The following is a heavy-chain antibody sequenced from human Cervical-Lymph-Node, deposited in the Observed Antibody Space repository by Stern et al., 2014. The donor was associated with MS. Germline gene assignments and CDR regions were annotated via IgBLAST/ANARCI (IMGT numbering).Heavy chain of an antibody. J-gene: IGHJ4*02. D-gene: IGHD3-22*01. CDR3: ARDSQYYYDSSGYSDPFDY. CDR2: ITSSTNYI. V-gene: IGHV3-21*01. CDR1: GFTFTSYS. Sequence: EVQLEESGGGLVKPGGSLRLSCAASGFTFTSYSMNWVRQAPGKGLEWVSSITSSTNYIYYADSVKGRFTISRDNAKDSLYLQMNSLRAEDTAVYYCARDSQYYYDSSGYSDPFDYWGQGTLVTVSS.